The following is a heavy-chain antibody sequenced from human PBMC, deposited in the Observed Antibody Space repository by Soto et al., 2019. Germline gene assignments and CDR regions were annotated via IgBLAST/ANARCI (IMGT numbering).Heavy chain of an antibody. J-gene: IGHJ4*02. CDR2: IDPSGGTT. CDR3: ARLGYNYGY. CDR1: GYTFISYY. Sequence: GASVKVSCKASGYTFISYYMHWVRQAPGQGLEWMGIIDPSGGTTNYAQSFQGRLTMTRDTSTSTVYMELSSLRSGETDVYYCARLGYNYGYWGQGTLVTVSS. V-gene: IGHV1-46*01. D-gene: IGHD5-18*01.